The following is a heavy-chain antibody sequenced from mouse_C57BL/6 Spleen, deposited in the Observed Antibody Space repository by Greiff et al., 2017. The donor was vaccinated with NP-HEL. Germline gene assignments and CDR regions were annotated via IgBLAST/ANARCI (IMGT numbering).Heavy chain of an antibody. Sequence: EVQRVESGPGLVKPSQSLSLTCSVTGYSITSGYYWNWIRQFPGNKLEWMGYISYDGSNNYNPSLKNRISITRDTSKNQFFLKLNSVTTEDTATYYCARGDGYYLYYFDYWGQGTTLTVSS. CDR1: GYSITSGYY. CDR2: ISYDGSN. V-gene: IGHV3-6*01. J-gene: IGHJ2*01. CDR3: ARGDGYYLYYFDY. D-gene: IGHD2-3*01.